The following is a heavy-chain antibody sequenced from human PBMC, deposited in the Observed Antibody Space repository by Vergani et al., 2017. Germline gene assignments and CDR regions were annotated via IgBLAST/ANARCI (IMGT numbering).Heavy chain of an antibody. D-gene: IGHD3-16*02. Sequence: EVQLVESGGGLVQPGGSLRLSCAASGFTFSSYWMSWVRQAPGKGLEWVANIKQDGSEKYYVDSVKGRFTISRDNAKNSLYLQMNSLRAEDTAVYYCAKLWTGGLGELSFFDYWGQGTLVTVSS. V-gene: IGHV3-7*01. J-gene: IGHJ4*02. CDR3: AKLWTGGLGELSFFDY. CDR1: GFTFSSYW. CDR2: IKQDGSEK.